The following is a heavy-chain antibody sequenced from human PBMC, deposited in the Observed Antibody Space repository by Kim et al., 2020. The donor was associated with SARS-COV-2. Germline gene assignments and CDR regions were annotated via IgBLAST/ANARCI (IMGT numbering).Heavy chain of an antibody. CDR1: GGSFSGYY. CDR3: ARGRYSSGWNRGWFDP. D-gene: IGHD6-19*01. Sequence: SETLSLTCAVYGGSFSGYYWSWIRQPPGKGLEWIGEINHSGSTNYNPSLKSRVTISVDTSKNQFSLKLSSVTAADTAVYYCARGRYSSGWNRGWFDPRGQGTLVTVSS. CDR2: INHSGST. V-gene: IGHV4-34*01. J-gene: IGHJ5*02.